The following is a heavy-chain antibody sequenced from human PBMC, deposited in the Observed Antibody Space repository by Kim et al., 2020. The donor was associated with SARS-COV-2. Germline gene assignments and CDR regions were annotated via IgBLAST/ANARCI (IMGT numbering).Heavy chain of an antibody. Sequence: GGSLRLSCAASGFTFSSYWMSWVRQAPGKGLEWVANIKQDGSEKYYVDSVKGRFTISRDNAKNSLYLQMNSLRAEDTAVYYCARVITGLFYYDSSGYYYRYFDYWGQGTLVTVSS. D-gene: IGHD3-22*01. V-gene: IGHV3-7*01. CDR1: GFTFSSYW. CDR2: IKQDGSEK. CDR3: ARVITGLFYYDSSGYYYRYFDY. J-gene: IGHJ4*02.